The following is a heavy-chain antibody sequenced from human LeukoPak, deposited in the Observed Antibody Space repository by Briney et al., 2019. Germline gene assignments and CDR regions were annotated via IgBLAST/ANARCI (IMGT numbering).Heavy chain of an antibody. J-gene: IGHJ4*02. CDR3: AREDMTGTASYFDY. Sequence: SETLSLTCTVSGGSISSGGYYWSWIRQPPGKGLEWIGYIYYSGSTNYIPSLRSRLTISVDTSKNQFSLKLSSVTAADTAVYYCAREDMTGTASYFDYWGQGTLVTVSS. D-gene: IGHD1-7*01. CDR2: IYYSGST. V-gene: IGHV4-61*08. CDR1: GGSISSGGYY.